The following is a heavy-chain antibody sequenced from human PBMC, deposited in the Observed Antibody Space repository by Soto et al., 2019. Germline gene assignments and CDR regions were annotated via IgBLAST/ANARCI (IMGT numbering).Heavy chain of an antibody. Sequence: QVQLVESGGGVVQPGRSLRLSCAASGFTFSSYGMHWVRQAPGKGLEWVAVISYDGSNKYYADSVKGRVTISRDNSKNTLYLQMNSLSAEDTAVYYCAKDFWSGYYTRLDYWGQGTLVTVSS. D-gene: IGHD3-3*01. V-gene: IGHV3-30*18. J-gene: IGHJ4*02. CDR3: AKDFWSGYYTRLDY. CDR2: ISYDGSNK. CDR1: GFTFSSYG.